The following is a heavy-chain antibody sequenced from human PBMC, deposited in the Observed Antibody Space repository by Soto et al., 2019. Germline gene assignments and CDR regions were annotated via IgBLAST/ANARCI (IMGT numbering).Heavy chain of an antibody. CDR3: ASRYSGYNYFDY. CDR1: GFTFSSYE. Sequence: GGSLRLSCAASGFTFSSYEMNWVRQAPGKGLEWVSYISSSGSTIYYADSVKGRFTISRDNAKNSLYLQMNSLRAEDTAVYYCASRYSGYNYFDYWGQGTLVTVSS. V-gene: IGHV3-48*03. J-gene: IGHJ4*02. CDR2: ISSSGSTI. D-gene: IGHD5-12*01.